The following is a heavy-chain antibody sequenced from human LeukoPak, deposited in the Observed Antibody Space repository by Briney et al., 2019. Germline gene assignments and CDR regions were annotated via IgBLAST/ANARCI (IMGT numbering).Heavy chain of an antibody. V-gene: IGHV3-21*01. Sequence: GGSLRLSCAASGFTFSSYSMNWVRQAPGKGLEWVSSISSSSSYIYYAHSVKGRFIIPRDNAKNSLYLPMNSLRAEDTAVYYCARADYGRTSWGQGTLVSVFS. D-gene: IGHD4-17*01. J-gene: IGHJ4*02. CDR1: GFTFSSYS. CDR3: ARADYGRTS. CDR2: ISSSSSYI.